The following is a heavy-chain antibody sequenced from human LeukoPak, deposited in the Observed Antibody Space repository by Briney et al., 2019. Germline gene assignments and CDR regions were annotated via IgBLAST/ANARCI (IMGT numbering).Heavy chain of an antibody. J-gene: IGHJ6*03. CDR1: GYTFTSYD. V-gene: IGHV1-8*03. Sequence: ASVKVSCKASGYTFTSYDINWVRQATGQGLEWMGWMNPNSGNTGYAQKFQGRVTITRNTSISTAYMELSSLRSEDTAVYYRARNYYDFWSGYPSSYYYYYMDVWGKGTTVTVSS. CDR2: MNPNSGNT. D-gene: IGHD3-3*01. CDR3: ARNYYDFWSGYPSSYYYYYMDV.